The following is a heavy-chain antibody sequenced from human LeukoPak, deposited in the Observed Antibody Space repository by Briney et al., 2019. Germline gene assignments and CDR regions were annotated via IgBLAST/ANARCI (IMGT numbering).Heavy chain of an antibody. J-gene: IGHJ4*02. Sequence: GGSLRLSCAASGFTFSSYSMNRVRQAPGKGLEWVSSISSSSSYIYYADSVKGRFTISRDNAKNSLYLQMNSLRAEDTAVYYCARDRAMGTFDYWGQGTLVTVSS. D-gene: IGHD5-24*01. CDR1: GFTFSSYS. CDR2: ISSSSSYI. CDR3: ARDRAMGTFDY. V-gene: IGHV3-21*01.